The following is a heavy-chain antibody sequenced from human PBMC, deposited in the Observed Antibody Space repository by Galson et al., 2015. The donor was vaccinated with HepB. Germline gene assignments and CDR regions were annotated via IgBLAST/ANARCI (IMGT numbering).Heavy chain of an antibody. D-gene: IGHD3-10*01. V-gene: IGHV1-46*01. CDR3: ARGVLLWDGPDY. CDR1: GYNFTSYY. CDR2: INPSGGST. Sequence: PVKVSCKASGYNFTSYYMHWVRQAPGQGLEWMGIINPSGGSTDYAQKFQGRLTMTRETSTSTVFMELSSLRSEDTAVYHCARGVLLWDGPDYWGQGTLVTVSS. J-gene: IGHJ4*02.